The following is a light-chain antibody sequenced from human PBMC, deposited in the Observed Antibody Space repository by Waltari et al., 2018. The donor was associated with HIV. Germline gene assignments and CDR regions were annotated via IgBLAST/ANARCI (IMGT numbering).Light chain of an antibody. V-gene: IGLV2-14*01. J-gene: IGLJ1*01. CDR3: CSYTSSDSYV. CDR1: SSDVGRYNY. Sequence: QSALTQPASVSGSPGQSITISCTGASSDVGRYNYVSWYQQDPGKAPNLILYEVSSLPSVVSNRFSASKSGNTASLTISGLLAEDEADYYCCSYTSSDSYVFGTGTKVTVL. CDR2: EVS.